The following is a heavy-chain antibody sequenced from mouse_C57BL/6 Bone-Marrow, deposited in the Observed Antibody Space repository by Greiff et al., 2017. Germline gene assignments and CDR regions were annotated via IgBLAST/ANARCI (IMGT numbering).Heavy chain of an antibody. CDR2: IRSKSNNYAT. CDR3: VRHDYDVFAY. Sequence: DVKLVESGGGLVQPKGSLKLSCAASGFSFNTYAMNWVRQAPGKGLEWVARIRSKSNNYATYYADSVKDRFTISRDDSESMLYLQMNNLKTEDTAMYYCVRHDYDVFAYWGQGTLVTVSA. D-gene: IGHD2-4*01. CDR1: GFSFNTYA. V-gene: IGHV10-1*01. J-gene: IGHJ3*01.